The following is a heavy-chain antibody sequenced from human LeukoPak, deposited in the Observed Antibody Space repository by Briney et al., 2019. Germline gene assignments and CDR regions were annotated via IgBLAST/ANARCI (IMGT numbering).Heavy chain of an antibody. D-gene: IGHD2-2*01. CDR3: ARDSIVVVPAATPNWYFDL. J-gene: IGHJ2*01. CDR2: ISSSGSTI. CDR1: GFTFSDYY. V-gene: IGHV3-11*04. Sequence: GGSLRLSCAASGFTFSDYYMSWIRQAPGKGLEWVSYISSSGSTIYYADSVKGRFTISRDNAKNSLYLQMNSLRAEDTAVYYCARDSIVVVPAATPNWYFDLWGRGTLVTVSS.